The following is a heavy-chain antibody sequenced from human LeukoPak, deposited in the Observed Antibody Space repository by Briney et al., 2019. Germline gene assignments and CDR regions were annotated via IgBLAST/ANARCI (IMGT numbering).Heavy chain of an antibody. CDR1: GYSFTSYW. CDR3: ARFSSYYDFWSGYPQPDSYGMDV. D-gene: IGHD3-3*01. J-gene: IGHJ6*02. Sequence: KPGESLEISCKGSGYSFTSYWIGWVRQMPGKGLEWMGIIYPGDSDTRYSPSFQGQVTISADKSISTAYLQWSSLKASDTAMYYCARFSSYYDFWSGYPQPDSYGMDVWGQGTTVTVSS. V-gene: IGHV5-51*03. CDR2: IYPGDSDT.